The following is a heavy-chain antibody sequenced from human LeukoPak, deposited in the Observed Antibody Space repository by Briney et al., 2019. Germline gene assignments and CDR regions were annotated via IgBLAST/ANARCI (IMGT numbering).Heavy chain of an antibody. J-gene: IGHJ5*02. CDR3: ARDLYGSGTSWFDP. CDR1: GFTFSSYG. CDR2: IWYDGSNK. Sequence: GGSLRLSCAASGFTFSSYGMHWVRQAPGKGLEWVAVIWYDGSNKYYADSVKGRFTISRDNSKNMLYLQMNSLRAEDTAVYYCARDLYGSGTSWFDPWGQGTLVTVSS. V-gene: IGHV3-33*01. D-gene: IGHD3-10*01.